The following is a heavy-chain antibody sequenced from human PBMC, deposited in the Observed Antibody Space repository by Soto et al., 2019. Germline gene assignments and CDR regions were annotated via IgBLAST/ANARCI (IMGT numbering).Heavy chain of an antibody. D-gene: IGHD3-10*01. CDR3: AKVQPSFGELLSSFVV. CDR1: GFTFSSYA. V-gene: IGHV3-23*01. CDR2: ISGGGDST. Sequence: GALRLSCEVSGFTFSSYAMSWVRQAPGKALEWVSTISGGGDSTYYADSVKGRFTISRDNSKNTLYLQMNSLRAEDTAVYYCAKVQPSFGELLSSFVVWGQGTLVTVSS. J-gene: IGHJ4*02.